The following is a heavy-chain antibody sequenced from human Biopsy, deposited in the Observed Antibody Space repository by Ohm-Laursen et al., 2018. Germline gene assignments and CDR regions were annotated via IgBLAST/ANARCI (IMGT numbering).Heavy chain of an antibody. V-gene: IGHV4-39*01. Sequence: SQTLSLTCSVSGDSISASTTSYWAWLRQPPGKGLEWIGSIYNSETTFYNPSLKSRVAISVDTSTNQFYLKVSSVTAADTALYYCARHPTGFWFDPWGHGTLVTVSS. CDR3: ARHPTGFWFDP. CDR1: GDSISASTTSY. CDR2: IYNSETT. J-gene: IGHJ5*02.